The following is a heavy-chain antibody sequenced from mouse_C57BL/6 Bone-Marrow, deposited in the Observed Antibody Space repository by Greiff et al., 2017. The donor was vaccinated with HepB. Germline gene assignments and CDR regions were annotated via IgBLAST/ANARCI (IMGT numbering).Heavy chain of an antibody. V-gene: IGHV1-15*01. CDR2: IDPETGGT. CDR1: GYTFTDYE. CDR3: TISGLAY. Sequence: VQLQQSGAELVRPGASVTLSCKASGYTFTDYEMHWVKQTPVHGLEWIGAIDPETGGTAYNQKFKGKAILTADKSSSTADMELRSLTSEDSAVYYCTISGLAYWGQGTLVTVSA. J-gene: IGHJ3*01.